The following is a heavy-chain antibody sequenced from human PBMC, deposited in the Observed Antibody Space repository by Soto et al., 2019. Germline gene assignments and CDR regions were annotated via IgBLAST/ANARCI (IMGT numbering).Heavy chain of an antibody. Sequence: EVQLLESGGGLVQPGGSLRLSCAASGFTFSSYAMSWVRQAPGKGLEWVSAISGSGGSTYYADSVKGRFTISRDNSKNTLDLQMNSLRAEDTAVYYCAKGPTLNYYDGSNRDYWGQGTLVTVSS. J-gene: IGHJ4*02. CDR2: ISGSGGST. CDR3: AKGPTLNYYDGSNRDY. V-gene: IGHV3-23*01. CDR1: GFTFSSYA. D-gene: IGHD3-22*01.